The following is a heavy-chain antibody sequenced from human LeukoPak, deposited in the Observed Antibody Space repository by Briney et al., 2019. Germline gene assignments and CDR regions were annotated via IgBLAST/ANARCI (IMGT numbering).Heavy chain of an antibody. Sequence: SETLSLTCTVSGGSVSSGDYYWTWIRQPPGKGLEWIGYIYYSGSTFYNPSLKSRVTISVDTSKNQFSLKLSSVTAADTAVYYCARGGIGGELAWDYWGQGTLVTVSS. V-gene: IGHV4-30-4*08. D-gene: IGHD3-10*01. J-gene: IGHJ4*02. CDR3: ARGGIGGELAWDY. CDR2: IYYSGST. CDR1: GGSVSSGDYY.